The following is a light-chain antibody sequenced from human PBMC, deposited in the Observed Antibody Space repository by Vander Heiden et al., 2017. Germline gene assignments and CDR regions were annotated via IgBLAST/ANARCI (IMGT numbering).Light chain of an antibody. J-gene: IGLJ3*02. Sequence: SVLTPPPSLSAAPGPAVTISCSWSNSNLATLYVCWYQHLPGTAPNLLIYENTKRPAGIPARFSGSKSGTSATLGSTGLQTGDEADYYCGTWDTSLNGWVFGGGTKLTVL. CDR3: GTWDTSLNGWV. CDR2: ENT. CDR1: NSNLATLY. V-gene: IGLV1-51*02.